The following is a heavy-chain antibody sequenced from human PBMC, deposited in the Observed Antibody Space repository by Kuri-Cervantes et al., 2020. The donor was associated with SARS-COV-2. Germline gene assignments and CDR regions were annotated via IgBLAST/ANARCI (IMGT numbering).Heavy chain of an antibody. V-gene: IGHV3-21*04. CDR2: ISSSSSYI. CDR1: GFTFSSYS. D-gene: IGHD3-3*01. CDR3: AKTVRFLEWLPDY. Sequence: GGSLRLSCAASGFTFSSYSMNWVRQAPGKGLEWVSSISSSSSYIYYADSVKGRFTISRDNAKNSLYLQMNSLRAEDTAVYYCAKTVRFLEWLPDYWGQGTLVTVSS. J-gene: IGHJ4*02.